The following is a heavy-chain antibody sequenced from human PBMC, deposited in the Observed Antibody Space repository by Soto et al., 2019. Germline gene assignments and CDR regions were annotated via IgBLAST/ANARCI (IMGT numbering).Heavy chain of an antibody. V-gene: IGHV1-69*06. Sequence: GASVKVSCKASGGTFSSYAISWVRQAPGQGLEWMGGIIPIFGTANYAQKFQGRVTITADKSTSTACMELSSLRSEDTAVYYCATRAPYYYDSSAPFDYWGQGTLVTVSS. CDR1: GGTFSSYA. D-gene: IGHD3-22*01. CDR2: IIPIFGTA. J-gene: IGHJ4*02. CDR3: ATRAPYYYDSSAPFDY.